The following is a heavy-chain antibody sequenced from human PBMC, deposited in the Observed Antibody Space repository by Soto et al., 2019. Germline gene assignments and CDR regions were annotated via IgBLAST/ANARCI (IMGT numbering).Heavy chain of an antibody. CDR3: ARWGTTWGLDV. D-gene: IGHD2-21*01. Sequence: QVQLVESGGGVVQPGTSLRLSCVGSGFTFRSYVIHWVRQAPGKGLEWVALTSYDGSNNFYGYSVKGRFTISRDNSRNTVELQMDSLRLEDTALYYCARWGTTWGLDVWGQGTLVSVSS. CDR1: GFTFRSYV. J-gene: IGHJ4*02. CDR2: TSYDGSNN. V-gene: IGHV3-33*05.